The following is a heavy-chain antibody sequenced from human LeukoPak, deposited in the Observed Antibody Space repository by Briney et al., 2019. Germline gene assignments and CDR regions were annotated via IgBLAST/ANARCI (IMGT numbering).Heavy chain of an antibody. Sequence: GGSLRLSRAASGFTFSSYAMGWVRQAPGKGLEWVSAISGSGGSTYYADSVKGRFTFSRDNSKNTLYLQMNSLRAEDTAVYYCAKSDRAVTRAFDYWGQGTLVTVSS. CDR3: AKSDRAVTRAFDY. J-gene: IGHJ4*02. V-gene: IGHV3-23*01. D-gene: IGHD4-17*01. CDR2: ISGSGGST. CDR1: GFTFSSYA.